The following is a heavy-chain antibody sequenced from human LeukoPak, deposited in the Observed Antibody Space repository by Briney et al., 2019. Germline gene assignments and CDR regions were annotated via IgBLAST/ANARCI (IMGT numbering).Heavy chain of an antibody. CDR3: ERDRQQLLRGMDV. CDR2: IYSGGST. V-gene: IGHV3-66*01. Sequence: GGSLRLSCAASGFTVSSNYMSWVRQAPGKGLEWVSVIYSGGSTYYADSVKGRFTISRDNSKNTLYLQMSSLRAEDTAVYYCERDRQQLLRGMDVWGQGTTVTVSS. J-gene: IGHJ6*02. CDR1: GFTVSSNY. D-gene: IGHD6-6*01.